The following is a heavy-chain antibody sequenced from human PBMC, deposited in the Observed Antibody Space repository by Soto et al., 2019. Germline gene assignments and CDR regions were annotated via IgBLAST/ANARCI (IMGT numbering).Heavy chain of an antibody. Sequence: SETLSLTCTVSGGSITDYSWVWIRQPPGKGLEWIGEINHSGSTNYNPSLKSRVTISVDTSKNQFSLKLSSVTAADTAVYYCARGTGSSWYLYYYYGMDVWGQGTTVTVSS. CDR3: ARGTGSSWYLYYYYGMDV. CDR1: GGSITDYS. D-gene: IGHD6-13*01. V-gene: IGHV4-34*01. CDR2: INHSGST. J-gene: IGHJ6*02.